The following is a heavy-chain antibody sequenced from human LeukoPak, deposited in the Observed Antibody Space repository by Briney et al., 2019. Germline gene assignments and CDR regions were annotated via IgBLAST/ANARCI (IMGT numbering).Heavy chain of an antibody. D-gene: IGHD1-1*01. Sequence: ASVKVSCKASGYTFTSYGISWVRQAPGQGLEWMGWISAYNGNTNYARKLQGRVTMTTDTSTSTAYMELRSLRSDDTAVNYCARVASAWNRRATVDYWGQGTLVTVSS. V-gene: IGHV1-18*01. J-gene: IGHJ4*02. CDR1: GYTFTSYG. CDR3: ARVASAWNRRATVDY. CDR2: ISAYNGNT.